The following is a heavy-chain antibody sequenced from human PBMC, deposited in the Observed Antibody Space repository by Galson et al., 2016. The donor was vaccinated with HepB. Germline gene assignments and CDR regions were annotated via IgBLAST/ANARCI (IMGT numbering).Heavy chain of an antibody. V-gene: IGHV1-24*01. CDR2: FDPEVDKT. CDR3: ATALRCSGGVCYITGAVDWFDP. D-gene: IGHD2-8*02. Sequence: APGKGLEWMGGFDPEVDKTVYARKFQGRVTMTEDTSSDTAYMNLSSLTSEDTAVYYCATALRCSGGVCYITGAVDWFDPWGQGTLVTVSS. J-gene: IGHJ5*02.